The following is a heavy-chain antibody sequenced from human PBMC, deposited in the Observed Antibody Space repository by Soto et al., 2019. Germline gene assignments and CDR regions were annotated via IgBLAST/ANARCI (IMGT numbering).Heavy chain of an antibody. D-gene: IGHD3-22*01. CDR3: ARDNGMIVVAFDAFDI. J-gene: IGHJ3*02. CDR1: GFTFSSYS. V-gene: IGHV3-21*01. CDR2: ISSSSSYI. Sequence: EVQLVESGGGLVKPGGSLRLSCAASGFTFSSYSMNWVRQAPGKGLEWVSSISSSSSYIYYADSVKGRFTISRDNAKNSLYLQMNSLRAEDTAVYYCARDNGMIVVAFDAFDIWGQGTMVTVSS.